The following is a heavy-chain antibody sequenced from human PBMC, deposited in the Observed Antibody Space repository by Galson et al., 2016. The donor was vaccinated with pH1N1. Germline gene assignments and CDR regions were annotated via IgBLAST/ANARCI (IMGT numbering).Heavy chain of an antibody. CDR1: GYTFTSYG. CDR2: VSTSNGNT. J-gene: IGHJ4*01. D-gene: IGHD3-9*01. V-gene: IGHV1-18*01. CDR3: ARDRAPESFDWLSYFDS. Sequence: SVKVSCKAFGYTFTSYGISWVRQAPGQGLEFMGWVSTSNGNTHFAQKFQGRVTLTTDTSTSTAYMELRSLRSDDTAVYFCARDRAPESFDWLSYFDSWGQGTLVTVSS.